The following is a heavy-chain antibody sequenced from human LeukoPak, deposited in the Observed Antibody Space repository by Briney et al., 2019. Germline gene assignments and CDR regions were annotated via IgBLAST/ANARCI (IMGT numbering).Heavy chain of an antibody. CDR2: IKQDGSEK. Sequence: GGSLRLSCAASGFTFSSYWMSWVRQAPGKGLEWVANIKQDGSEKYYVDSVKGRFTISRDNAKNSLYLQTNSLRAEDTAVYYCARESNILTGYPDLFDYWGQGTLVTVSS. CDR3: ARESNILTGYPDLFDY. V-gene: IGHV3-7*03. J-gene: IGHJ4*02. D-gene: IGHD3-9*01. CDR1: GFTFSSYW.